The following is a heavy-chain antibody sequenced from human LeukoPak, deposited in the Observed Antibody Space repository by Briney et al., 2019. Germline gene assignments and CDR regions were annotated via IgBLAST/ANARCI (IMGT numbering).Heavy chain of an antibody. Sequence: PSETLSLTCSVSGGAVKTSLYYWGWIRQSPERGLEWIGGVFYDGSAYYNPSLKSRVTISIDTPKNQFSLQVTSVTAADTAVYYCAREKSGSGWTGGWFDPWGQGTLVTVSS. CDR2: VFYDGSA. CDR1: GGAVKTSLYY. D-gene: IGHD6-19*01. V-gene: IGHV4-39*07. J-gene: IGHJ5*02. CDR3: AREKSGSGWTGGWFDP.